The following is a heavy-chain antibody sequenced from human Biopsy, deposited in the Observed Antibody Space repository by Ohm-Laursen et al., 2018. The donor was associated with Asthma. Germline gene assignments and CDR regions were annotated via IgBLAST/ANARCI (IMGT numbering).Heavy chain of an antibody. V-gene: IGHV3-30*18. CDR1: GFSFSNYG. CDR3: AKDVFPGWELRRGPDY. Sequence: SQSLSCTASGFSFSNYGMHWDRQAPGKGLDWGAVISFDGSNKNYTDSVKGRFTISRDNTRNTLHLQMNSLRAEDTAVYYCAKDVFPGWELRRGPDYWGQGTLVTVSS. J-gene: IGHJ4*02. CDR2: ISFDGSNK. D-gene: IGHD1-26*01.